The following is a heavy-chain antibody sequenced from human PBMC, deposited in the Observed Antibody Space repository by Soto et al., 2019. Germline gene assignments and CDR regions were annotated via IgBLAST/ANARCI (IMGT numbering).Heavy chain of an antibody. CDR3: ATGGVGRAVAGPPFDY. CDR2: IYYSGST. CDR1: GGSISSSSYY. J-gene: IGHJ4*02. Sequence: SETLSLTCTVSGGSISSSSYYWGWIRQPPGKGLEWIGSIYYSGSTYYNPSLKSRVTISVDTSKNQFSLKLSSVTAADTAVYYCATGGVGRAVAGPPFDYWGQGTLVTVSS. D-gene: IGHD6-19*01. V-gene: IGHV4-39*01.